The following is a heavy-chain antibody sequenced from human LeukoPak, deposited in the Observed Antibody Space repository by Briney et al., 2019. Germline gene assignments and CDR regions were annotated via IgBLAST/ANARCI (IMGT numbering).Heavy chain of an antibody. J-gene: IGHJ4*02. CDR2: IASDGNDQ. D-gene: IGHD3-9*01. V-gene: IGHV3-30-3*01. CDR3: AKDFDQGGADYYFSH. CDR1: GFTFSGSA. Sequence: GGSLRLSCAASGFTFSGSAIHWVRQAPGKGLEWMTVIASDGNDQHYADSVKGRFTISRDNSKNTVFLQMNSLRIEDTAVYYCAKDFDQGGADYYFSHWGQGTLVTVSS.